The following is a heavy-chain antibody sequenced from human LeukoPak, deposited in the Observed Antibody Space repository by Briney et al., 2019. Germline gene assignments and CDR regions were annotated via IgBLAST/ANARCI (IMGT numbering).Heavy chain of an antibody. D-gene: IGHD3-10*01. J-gene: IGHJ4*02. Sequence: PGGSLGLSCAASGFTFSNYYMHWVRQAPGKGLECVSAINPRGDGTYSSNSVKGGFTISRDNPKNTLYLQMGRLRAEDMGVYYCARAAAYYGSAQYYFDYWGQGTLVTVSS. CDR3: ARAAAYYGSAQYYFDY. CDR1: GFTFSNYY. V-gene: IGHV3-64*01. CDR2: INPRGDGT.